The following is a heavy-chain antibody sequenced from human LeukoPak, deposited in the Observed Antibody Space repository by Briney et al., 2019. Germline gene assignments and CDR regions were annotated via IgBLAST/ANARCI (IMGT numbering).Heavy chain of an antibody. J-gene: IGHJ5*02. Sequence: ASVKVSCKASGYTFTSYGISWVQQAPGQGLEWMGWISAYNGNTNYAQKLQGRVTMTTDTSTSTAYMELRSLRSDDTAVYYCARDTSSCGGDCYTHSNWFDPWGQGTLVTVSS. D-gene: IGHD2-21*02. CDR2: ISAYNGNT. V-gene: IGHV1-18*01. CDR1: GYTFTSYG. CDR3: ARDTSSCGGDCYTHSNWFDP.